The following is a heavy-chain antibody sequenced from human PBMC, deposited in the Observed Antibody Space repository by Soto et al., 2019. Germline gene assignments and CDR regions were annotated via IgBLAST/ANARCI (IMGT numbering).Heavy chain of an antibody. J-gene: IGHJ4*02. CDR1: GYTFTSYG. V-gene: IGHV1-18*01. CDR2: ISAYNGNT. D-gene: IGHD3-22*01. Sequence: GASVKVSCKASGYTFTSYGISWVRQAPGQGLEWMGWISAYNGNTNYAQKLQGRVTMTTDTSTSTAYMELRSLRSEDTAVYYCAGSLDISVIQYYFDYWGQGTLVTVSS. CDR3: AGSLDISVIQYYFDY.